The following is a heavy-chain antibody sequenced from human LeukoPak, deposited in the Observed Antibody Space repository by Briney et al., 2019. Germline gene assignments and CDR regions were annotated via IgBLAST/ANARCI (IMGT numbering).Heavy chain of an antibody. CDR3: ARALGYQLLSWWFDP. CDR1: GYTFTSSV. Sequence: ASVKVSCKASGYTFTSSVISWVRQAPGQGLEWMGWISPYNDNTNYAQRLQGRVTMTTDTSTSTAYMELRSLRSDDTAVYYCARALGYQLLSWWFDPWGQGTLVTVSS. CDR2: ISPYNDNT. D-gene: IGHD2-2*01. J-gene: IGHJ5*02. V-gene: IGHV1-18*01.